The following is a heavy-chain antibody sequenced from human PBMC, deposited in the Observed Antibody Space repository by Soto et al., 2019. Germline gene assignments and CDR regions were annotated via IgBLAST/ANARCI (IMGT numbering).Heavy chain of an antibody. J-gene: IGHJ6*02. CDR1: GFAFTNYW. CDR3: ARGGLQHALDV. Sequence: EVQLVESGGGLVQPGGSLRLSCAASGFAFTNYWMYWVRQAPGKGLVWVSRVNNDGTDTTHADSVKGRFTISRDNAENTLYLQMNSLRAEDTAVYYCARGGLQHALDVWGQGSTVTVSS. CDR2: VNNDGTDT. V-gene: IGHV3-74*03. D-gene: IGHD6-13*01.